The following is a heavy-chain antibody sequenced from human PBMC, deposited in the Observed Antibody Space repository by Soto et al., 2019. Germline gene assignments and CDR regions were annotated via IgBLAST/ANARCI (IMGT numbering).Heavy chain of an antibody. CDR2: ISSSSNTI. J-gene: IGHJ6*02. Sequence: QVQLLESGGGLVKPGGSLRLSCAASGFTFSDYYMNWIRQAPGKGLEWVSHISSSSNTIYYADSVKGRFTISRDNAKNSLYLHMNSLRAEDTAVDYCARDPFWSGFHGMDVWGQGTTVTVSS. CDR1: GFTFSDYY. V-gene: IGHV3-11*01. CDR3: ARDPFWSGFHGMDV. D-gene: IGHD3-3*01.